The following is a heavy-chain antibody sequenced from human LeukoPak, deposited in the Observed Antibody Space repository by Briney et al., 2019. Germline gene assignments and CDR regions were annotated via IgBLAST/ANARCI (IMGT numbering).Heavy chain of an antibody. D-gene: IGHD1-1*01. J-gene: IGHJ4*02. CDR2: INWNGGST. CDR3: ARGTSDARYYFDY. Sequence: GGSLRLSCAASGFSFDDYGMSWVRHAPGKGLEGVSGINWNGGSTGYADSVKGRFTISRDNAKNSLYLQMNSLRAEDTALYYCARGTSDARYYFDYWGQGILVTVSS. CDR1: GFSFDDYG. V-gene: IGHV3-20*04.